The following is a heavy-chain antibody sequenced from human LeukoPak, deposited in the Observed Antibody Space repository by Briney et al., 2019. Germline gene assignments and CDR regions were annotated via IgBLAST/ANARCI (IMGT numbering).Heavy chain of an antibody. V-gene: IGHV3-30-3*01. CDR2: ISYDGTNK. Sequence: GRSLRLSCAASGFTFRSFAMHWVRQAPGKGLEWVALISYDGTNKYYADSVKGRFTISRDNSKNTLYLQMNSLRAEDTAVYYCTNHYDMLAGFSSWGQGTLVTVSS. D-gene: IGHD3-9*01. CDR3: TNHYDMLAGFSS. CDR1: GFTFRSFA. J-gene: IGHJ5*02.